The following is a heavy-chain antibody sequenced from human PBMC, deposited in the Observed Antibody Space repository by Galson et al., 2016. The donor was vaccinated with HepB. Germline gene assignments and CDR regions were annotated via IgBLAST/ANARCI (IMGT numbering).Heavy chain of an antibody. V-gene: IGHV1-46*03. Sequence: SVKVSCKASGYSFTSYYIHWVRQAPGQGLEWMGLINPSGGDTRFPKKFQGRVTMPRDTSTATVYMQMSSLRSEATAIYHCTRGGGSSWRNWFDPWGQGTLVTVSS. CDR2: INPSGGDT. J-gene: IGHJ5*02. D-gene: IGHD6-13*01. CDR3: TRGGGSSWRNWFDP. CDR1: GYSFTSYY.